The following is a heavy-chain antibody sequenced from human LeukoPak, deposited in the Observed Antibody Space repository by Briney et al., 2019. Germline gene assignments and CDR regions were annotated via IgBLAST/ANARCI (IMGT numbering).Heavy chain of an antibody. CDR3: ARDGYFDL. Sequence: RRASVKVSCKASGYTFTTHGIAWVRQAPGQGLEWMGWISAHNGNTNYAQSLQGRVTMTTDTSTNTAYMELRSLRSDDTAVYYCARDGYFDLWGRGTLVTVSS. CDR1: GYTFTTHG. CDR2: ISAHNGNT. V-gene: IGHV1-18*01. J-gene: IGHJ2*01.